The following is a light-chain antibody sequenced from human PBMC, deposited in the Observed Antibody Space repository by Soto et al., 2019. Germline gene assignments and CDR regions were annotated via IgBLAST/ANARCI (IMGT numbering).Light chain of an antibody. CDR3: QQYNSYSRT. J-gene: IGKJ1*01. V-gene: IGKV1-5*01. CDR1: QSNSSW. CDR2: DAS. Sequence: DIQMTQSPSTLAASVGDRVTITCRASQSNSSWVAWYQQKPGKAPKLLIYDASTLESGVPSRFSGSGSGTEFTLTISSLQPDDSATYYCQQYNSYSRTFGQGTKVDIK.